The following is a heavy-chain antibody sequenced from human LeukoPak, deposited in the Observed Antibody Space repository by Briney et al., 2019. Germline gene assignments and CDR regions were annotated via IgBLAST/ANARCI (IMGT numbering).Heavy chain of an antibody. CDR2: ISAYNGNT. CDR3: ASAGIAVAGKGDWFDP. CDR1: GYTFTSYG. Sequence: GASVKVSCKASGYTFTSYGISWVRQAPGQGLEWMGWISAYNGNTNYAQKLQGRVTMTTGTSTSTAYMELSSLRSEDTAVYYCASAGIAVAGKGDWFDPWGQGTLVTVSS. V-gene: IGHV1-18*01. D-gene: IGHD6-19*01. J-gene: IGHJ5*02.